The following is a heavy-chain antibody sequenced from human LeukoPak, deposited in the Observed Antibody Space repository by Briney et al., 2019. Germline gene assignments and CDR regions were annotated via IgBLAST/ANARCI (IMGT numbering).Heavy chain of an antibody. CDR2: IWYDGSNK. CDR1: GFTFSGYG. V-gene: IGHV3-33*01. Sequence: AGSLRVSCAASGFTFSGYGMHWVRQAPGKGLEWVAVIWYDGSNKYYADSVKGRFTISRDNSKNTLYLQMNSLRAEDTAVYYCARDGSGPLDYWGQGTLVTVSS. D-gene: IGHD3-10*01. J-gene: IGHJ4*02. CDR3: ARDGSGPLDY.